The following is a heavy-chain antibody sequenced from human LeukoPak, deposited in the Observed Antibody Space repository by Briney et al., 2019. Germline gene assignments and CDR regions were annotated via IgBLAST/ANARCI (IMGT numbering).Heavy chain of an antibody. D-gene: IGHD3-22*01. CDR1: GFTFDDYA. Sequence: PGGSLRLSCAASGFTFDDYAMHWVRQAPGKGLEWVSGISWNSGSIGYADSVKGRFTISRDNAKNSLYLQMNSLRAEDMALYYCAKDYYYDSSGCFDYWGQGTLVTVSS. V-gene: IGHV3-9*03. CDR3: AKDYYYDSSGCFDY. CDR2: ISWNSGSI. J-gene: IGHJ4*02.